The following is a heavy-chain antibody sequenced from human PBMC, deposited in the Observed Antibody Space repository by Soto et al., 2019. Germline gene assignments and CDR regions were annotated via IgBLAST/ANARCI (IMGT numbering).Heavy chain of an antibody. CDR1: GGTFSSYA. CDR2: IIPIFGTA. J-gene: IGHJ3*02. D-gene: IGHD4-17*01. V-gene: IGHV1-69*06. CDR3: ARDLATVAHHAFDI. Sequence: QVQLVQSGAEVKKPGSSVKVSCKASGGTFSSYAISWVRQAPGQGLEWMGGIIPIFGTANYAQKFQGRVTITAENSASTAYMELSSLRSEDTAVYYCARDLATVAHHAFDIWGQGTMVTVSS.